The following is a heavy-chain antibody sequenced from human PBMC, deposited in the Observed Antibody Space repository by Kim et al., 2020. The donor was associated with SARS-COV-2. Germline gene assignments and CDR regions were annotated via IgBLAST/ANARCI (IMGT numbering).Heavy chain of an antibody. D-gene: IGHD3-22*01. CDR2: ISGDGGST. CDR3: ASSPYYDSSGYFDY. V-gene: IGHV3-43*02. J-gene: IGHJ4*02. CDR1: GFTFDDYA. Sequence: GGSLRLSCAASGFTFDDYAMHWVRQAPGKGLEWVSLISGDGGSTYYADSVKGRFTISRDNSKNSLYLQMNSLRTEDTALYYCASSPYYDSSGYFDYWGQGTLVTVSS.